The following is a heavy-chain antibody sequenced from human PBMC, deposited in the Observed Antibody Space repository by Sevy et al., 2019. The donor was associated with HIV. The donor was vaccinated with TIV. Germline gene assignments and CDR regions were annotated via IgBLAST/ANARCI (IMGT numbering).Heavy chain of an antibody. CDR3: VRSEDYYDSSGLYYFDY. V-gene: IGHV3-23*01. CDR2: ISGSGGST. J-gene: IGHJ4*02. Sequence: GGSLRLSCAASGFTFSSYAMSWVRQAPGKGLEWVSAISGSGGSTYYADSVKGRFTISRDNSKNTLYLQRNSLRAEDTVVYYCVRSEDYYDSSGLYYFDYWGQGTLVTVSS. CDR1: GFTFSSYA. D-gene: IGHD3-22*01.